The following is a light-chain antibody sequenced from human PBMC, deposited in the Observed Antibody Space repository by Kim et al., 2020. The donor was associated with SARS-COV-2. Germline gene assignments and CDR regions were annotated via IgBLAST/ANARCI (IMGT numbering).Light chain of an antibody. V-gene: IGKV1-8*01. Sequence: SASTGDTVTITCRASQAISNYVAWYQQKSGEVPTVLISAASALQSGVPSRFSGSGSGTDFTLTISRLQLEDLATYYCQQYYSYPLTFGGGTKVEV. J-gene: IGKJ4*01. CDR3: QQYYSYPLT. CDR2: AAS. CDR1: QAISNY.